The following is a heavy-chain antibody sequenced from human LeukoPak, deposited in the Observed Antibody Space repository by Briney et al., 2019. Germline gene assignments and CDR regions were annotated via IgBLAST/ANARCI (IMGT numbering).Heavy chain of an antibody. CDR2: INSDGSST. CDR1: GFTLSSYW. CDR3: ARGGSGSYNWFDP. D-gene: IGHD3-10*01. J-gene: IGHJ5*02. V-gene: IGHV3-74*01. Sequence: GRSLRLSCAASGFTLSSYWMHWVRQAPGKGLVWVSRINSDGSSTSYAESVKGRFTISRDNAKNTWYLQMNSLRAEDTAVYYCARGGSGSYNWFDPWGEGTLVTVSS.